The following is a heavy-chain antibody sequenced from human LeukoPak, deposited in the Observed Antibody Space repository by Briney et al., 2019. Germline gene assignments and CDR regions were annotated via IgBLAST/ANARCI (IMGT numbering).Heavy chain of an antibody. CDR3: ARSGGYSSSADSDY. V-gene: IGHV1-8*01. D-gene: IGHD6-6*01. J-gene: IGHJ4*02. Sequence: ASVKVSCKASGYTFTSYDINWVRQATGQGLEWMGWMNPNSGNTGYAQKFQGRVTMTRDTSISTAYMELSSLRSEDTAVYYCARSGGYSSSADSDYWGQGTLVTVSS. CDR2: MNPNSGNT. CDR1: GYTFTSYD.